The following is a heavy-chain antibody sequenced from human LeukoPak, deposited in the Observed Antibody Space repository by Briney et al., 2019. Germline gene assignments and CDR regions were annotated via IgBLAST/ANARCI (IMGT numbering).Heavy chain of an antibody. CDR3: ARESGYYDSSGYPNWFDP. J-gene: IGHJ5*02. CDR2: INPNSGGT. D-gene: IGHD3-22*01. Sequence: ASVKVSCKASGYTFTGYYMHWVRQAPGQGLEWMGWINPNSGGTNYAQKFQGRVTMTRDTSISTAYMELSGLRSDDTAVYYCARESGYYDSSGYPNWFDPWGQGTLVTVSS. V-gene: IGHV1-2*02. CDR1: GYTFTGYY.